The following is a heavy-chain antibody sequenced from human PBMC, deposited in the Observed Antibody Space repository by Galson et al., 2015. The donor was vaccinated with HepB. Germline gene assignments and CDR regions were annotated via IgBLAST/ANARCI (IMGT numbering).Heavy chain of an antibody. CDR2: TYYRSKWYN. J-gene: IGHJ3*02. D-gene: IGHD5-18*01. CDR3: ARDPAMAQDAFDI. Sequence: IRQSPSRGLEWLGRTYYRSKWYNDYAVSVKSRITINPDTSKNQFSLQLNSVTPEDTAVYYCARDPAMAQDAFDIWGQGTMVTVSS. V-gene: IGHV6-1*01.